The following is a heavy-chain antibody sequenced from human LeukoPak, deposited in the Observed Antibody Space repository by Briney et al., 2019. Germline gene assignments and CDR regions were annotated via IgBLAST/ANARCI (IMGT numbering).Heavy chain of an antibody. CDR2: ISSSGSTI. CDR3: ARDTRPTDRSGYYHADYFDY. D-gene: IGHD3-22*01. J-gene: IGHJ4*02. CDR1: GFTSSDYY. Sequence: KPGGSLRLSCAASGFTSSDYYMSWIRQAPGKGLEWDSYISSSGSTIYYADSVKGRCTISRDNAKNSLYLQMNSLRAEDTAVYYCARDTRPTDRSGYYHADYFDYSGQGNLFTVSS. V-gene: IGHV3-11*04.